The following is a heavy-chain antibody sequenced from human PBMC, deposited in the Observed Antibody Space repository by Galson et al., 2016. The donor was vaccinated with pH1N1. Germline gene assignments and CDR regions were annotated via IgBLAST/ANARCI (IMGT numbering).Heavy chain of an antibody. CDR1: GFTFSSYW. CDR2: IKRDGSEK. D-gene: IGHD2-15*01. V-gene: IGHV3-7*05. J-gene: IGHJ6*02. Sequence: SLRLSCAASGFTFSSYWMNWVRQAPGKGLEWVANIKRDGSEKYYVDSVKGRFTISRDNAKNSLYLQMNSLRVEDTDVYYCTRRYCRGGDCFSYYYHNYAMDVWGQGTTVTVSS. CDR3: TRRYCRGGDCFSYYYHNYAMDV.